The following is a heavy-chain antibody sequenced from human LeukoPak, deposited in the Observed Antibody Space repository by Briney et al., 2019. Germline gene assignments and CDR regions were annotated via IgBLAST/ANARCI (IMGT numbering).Heavy chain of an antibody. CDR1: GYSFTSYW. CDR2: IYPGDSDT. D-gene: IGHD6-13*01. CDR3: ASRSKTAAGTWEYYFDY. V-gene: IGHV5-51*01. J-gene: IGHJ4*02. Sequence: GESLKISCKGSGYSFTSYWIGWVRQMPGKGLEWMGIIYPGDSDTRYSPSFQGQVTISADKSISTAYLQWSSLKASDTAMYYCASRSKTAAGTWEYYFDYWGQGTLVTVSS.